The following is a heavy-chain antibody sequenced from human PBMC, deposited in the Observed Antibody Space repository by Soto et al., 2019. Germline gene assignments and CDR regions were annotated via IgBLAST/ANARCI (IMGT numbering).Heavy chain of an antibody. Sequence: GGSLRLSFSASGFTFSDCATHWGRQAPGKGREYGSGITREGVRTYHADSVKDRFTISRDNSKNMLYLQMRSLRVDDTDMYYCVKGNQLLRYYFEYWGQGTPVTVSS. CDR2: ITREGVRT. J-gene: IGHJ4*02. CDR1: GFTFSDCA. D-gene: IGHD1-26*01. CDR3: VKGNQLLRYYFEY. V-gene: IGHV3-64D*06.